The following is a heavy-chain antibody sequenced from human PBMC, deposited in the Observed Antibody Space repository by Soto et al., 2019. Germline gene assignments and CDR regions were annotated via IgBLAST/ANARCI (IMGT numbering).Heavy chain of an antibody. V-gene: IGHV3-30-3*01. D-gene: IGHD2-21*02. CDR2: ISYDGSNK. CDR3: ARKKLADCGGDCYSGFDY. Sequence: GGSLRLSCAASGFTFSSYAMHWVRQAPGKGLEWVAVISYDGSNKYYADSVKGRFTISRDNSKNTLYLQMNSLRAEDTAVYYCARKKLADCGGDCYSGFDYWGQGTLVTVSS. J-gene: IGHJ4*02. CDR1: GFTFSSYA.